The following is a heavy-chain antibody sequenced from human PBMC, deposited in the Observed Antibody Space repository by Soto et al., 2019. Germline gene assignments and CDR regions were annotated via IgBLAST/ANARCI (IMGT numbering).Heavy chain of an antibody. CDR1: GGTFSNYA. CDR2: IIPMIGTA. Sequence: QVQLVQSASEVKKPGTSAKVSCKASGGTFSNYAFSWVRQAPGQGLERMGGIIPMIGTANYAEKFQGRVTITADESTSTVYMELSRLRSEDTALYYCARVRSGTYFGVYYNGMDVWGQGTAVTVSS. J-gene: IGHJ6*02. V-gene: IGHV1-69*01. D-gene: IGHD1-26*01. CDR3: ARVRSGTYFGVYYNGMDV.